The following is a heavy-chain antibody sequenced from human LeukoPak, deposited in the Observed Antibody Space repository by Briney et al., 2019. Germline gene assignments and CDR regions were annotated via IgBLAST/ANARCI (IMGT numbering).Heavy chain of an antibody. Sequence: GGSLRLSCAASGFTFSNYAMSWVRQAPGKGLEWVSTVSGSGGSTYYADSVKGRFTISRDNSKNTLYLQMNSLRAEDTAVYYCAKLGSYYTFDYWGQGTLVTVSS. CDR1: GFTFSNYA. J-gene: IGHJ4*02. D-gene: IGHD1-26*01. CDR3: AKLGSYYTFDY. V-gene: IGHV3-23*01. CDR2: VSGSGGST.